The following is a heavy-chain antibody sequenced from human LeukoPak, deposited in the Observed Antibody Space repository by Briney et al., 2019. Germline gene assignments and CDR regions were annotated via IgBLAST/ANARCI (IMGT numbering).Heavy chain of an antibody. CDR3: ARDGNVYYYYYYGMDV. CDR2: IYTSGST. D-gene: IGHD1-1*01. J-gene: IGHJ6*02. CDR1: GGSISSYY. V-gene: IGHV4-4*07. Sequence: SETLSLTCTVSGGSISSYYWSWIRQPAGKGLEWLGRIYTSGSTNYNPSLKSRVTMSVDTSKNQFSLKLSSVTAADTAVYYCARDGNVYYYYYYGMDVWGQGTTVTVSS.